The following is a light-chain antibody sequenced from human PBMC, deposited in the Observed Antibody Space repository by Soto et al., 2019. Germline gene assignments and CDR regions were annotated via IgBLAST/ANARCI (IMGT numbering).Light chain of an antibody. V-gene: IGLV3-27*01. CDR2: KDS. CDR1: VLAKKY. Sequence: SYELTQPSSVSVSPGQTARITCSGDVLAKKYARWFQQKPGQAPVLMIYKDSERPSGIPERFSGSSSGTTVTLTISGAQVEDEADYYCYSAADNNVVFGGGTKLTVL. CDR3: YSAADNNVV. J-gene: IGLJ2*01.